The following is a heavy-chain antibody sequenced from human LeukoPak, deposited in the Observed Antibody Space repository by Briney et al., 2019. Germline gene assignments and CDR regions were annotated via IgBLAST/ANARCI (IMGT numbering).Heavy chain of an antibody. CDR1: GGSISSYY. CDR3: ARVNYGSAKAHYYYYYMDV. D-gene: IGHD3-10*01. V-gene: IGHV4-59*01. J-gene: IGHJ6*03. CDR2: IYYSGST. Sequence: SETLSLTCTVSGGSISSYYWSWIRQPPGKGLEWIGYIYYSGSTNYNPSLKSRVTISVDTSKNQFSLKLSSVTAADTAVYYCARVNYGSAKAHYYYYYMDVWGKGTTVTVSS.